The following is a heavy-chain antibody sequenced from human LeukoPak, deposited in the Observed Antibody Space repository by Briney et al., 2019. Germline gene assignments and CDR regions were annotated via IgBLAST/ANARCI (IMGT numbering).Heavy chain of an antibody. Sequence: ASVKVSCKASGYTFTSYDINWVRQATGQGLEWMGWMNPNSGNTGYAQKFQGRVTMTRNTSISTAYMELSSLRSEDTAVYYCARRLGYCSGGSCFVAYWGQGTLVTVSS. CDR3: ARRLGYCSGGSCFVAY. CDR2: MNPNSGNT. J-gene: IGHJ4*02. D-gene: IGHD2-15*01. V-gene: IGHV1-8*01. CDR1: GYTFTSYD.